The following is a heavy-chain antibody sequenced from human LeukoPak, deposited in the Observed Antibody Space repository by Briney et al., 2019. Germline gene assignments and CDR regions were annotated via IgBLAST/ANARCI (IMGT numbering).Heavy chain of an antibody. V-gene: IGHV4-34*01. J-gene: IGHJ4*02. CDR1: GGSFSGYY. Sequence: KPSETLSLTCAVYGGSFSGYYWSWIRQPPGKGLEWIGEINHSGSTNYNPSLKSRVTISVDTSKNQFSLKLSSVTAADTAVYYCARHYNSNQLDYWGQGTLVTVSS. CDR2: INHSGST. CDR3: ARHYNSNQLDY. D-gene: IGHD4-11*01.